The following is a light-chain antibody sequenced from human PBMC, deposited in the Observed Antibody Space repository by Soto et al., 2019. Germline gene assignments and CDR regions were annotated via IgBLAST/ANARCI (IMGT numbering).Light chain of an antibody. V-gene: IGKV4-1*01. Sequence: DIVMTQSPDSLAVSLGERATINCKSSQSVLYSSNNKRYLAWYQQKPGQPPRLLIYWASTRESGVPDRFSGSGSGTDFTLTISSLQAEDVAVYYCQQYYSTPYTFGQGTTLEI. CDR2: WAS. CDR3: QQYYSTPYT. J-gene: IGKJ2*01. CDR1: QSVLYSSNNKRY.